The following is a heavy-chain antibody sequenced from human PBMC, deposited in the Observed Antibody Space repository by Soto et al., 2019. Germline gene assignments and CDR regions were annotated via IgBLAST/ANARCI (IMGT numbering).Heavy chain of an antibody. CDR2: IYYSGST. J-gene: IGHJ5*02. D-gene: IGHD3-10*01. Sequence: QVQLQESGPGLVKPSQTLSLTCTVSGGSISSGGYYWSGIRQHPGKGLEWIGYIYYSGSTYYNPSRTSLVTISVDTSKIQFSLKLSSVTAADTAVYYCARVRGITMVRVVIRKYNWFDPWGQGTLVTVSS. V-gene: IGHV4-31*01. CDR1: GGSISSGGYY. CDR3: ARVRGITMVRVVIRKYNWFDP.